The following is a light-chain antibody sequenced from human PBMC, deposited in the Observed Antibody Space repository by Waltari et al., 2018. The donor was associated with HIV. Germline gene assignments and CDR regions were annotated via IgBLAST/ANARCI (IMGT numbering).Light chain of an antibody. CDR2: FDL. V-gene: IGLV3-21*04. CDR1: NIESKS. J-gene: IGLJ2*01. Sequence: YELTQPPSVSVAPGQTAMITCRGNNIESKSVQGYQQKPGQAPVLVIYFDLDRPSGIPERFSGSVSGNTATLTISRVDAGDEADYYCQVWDRSSDQVIFGGGTKLTVL. CDR3: QVWDRSSDQVI.